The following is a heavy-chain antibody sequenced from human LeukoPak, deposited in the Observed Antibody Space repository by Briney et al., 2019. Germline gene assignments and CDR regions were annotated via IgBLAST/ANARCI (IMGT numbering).Heavy chain of an antibody. CDR1: GGSFSGYY. CDR2: INHSGST. V-gene: IGHV4-34*01. D-gene: IGHD6-19*01. Sequence: SETLSLTCAVYGGSFSGYYWSWIRQPPGKGLEWIGEINHSGSTNYNPSLKSRVTISVDTSKNQFSLKLSSVTAADTAVYYCARGLGIAVGYWGQGTLVTVSS. J-gene: IGHJ4*02. CDR3: ARGLGIAVGY.